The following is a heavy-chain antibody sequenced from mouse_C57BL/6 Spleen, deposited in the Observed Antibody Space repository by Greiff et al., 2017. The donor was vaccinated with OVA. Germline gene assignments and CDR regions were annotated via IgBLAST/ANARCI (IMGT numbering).Heavy chain of an antibody. D-gene: IGHD1-1*01. CDR1: GYTFTDYN. Sequence: VQLQQSGPELVKPGASVKMSCKASGYTFTDYNMHWVKQSNGKSLEWIGYINPNNGGTRYNQKFKGKATLTVNKSSSTAYMELRSLTSDDSAVYYCARSSTVVSRGYFDVWGTGTTVTVSS. V-gene: IGHV1-22*01. J-gene: IGHJ1*03. CDR3: ARSSTVVSRGYFDV. CDR2: INPNNGGT.